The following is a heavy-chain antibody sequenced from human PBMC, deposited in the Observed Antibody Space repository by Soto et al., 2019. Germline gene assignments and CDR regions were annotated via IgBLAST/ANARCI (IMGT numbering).Heavy chain of an antibody. CDR2: INPSGGST. Sequence: ASVKVSCKASGYTFTSYYMHWVRQAPGQGLEWMGIINPSGGSTSYAQKFQERVTITRDMSTSTAYMELSSLRSEDTAVYYCAVTIQLWSPTTIDYWGQGTLVTVSS. J-gene: IGHJ4*02. CDR1: GYTFTSYY. CDR3: AVTIQLWSPTTIDY. D-gene: IGHD5-18*01. V-gene: IGHV1-46*01.